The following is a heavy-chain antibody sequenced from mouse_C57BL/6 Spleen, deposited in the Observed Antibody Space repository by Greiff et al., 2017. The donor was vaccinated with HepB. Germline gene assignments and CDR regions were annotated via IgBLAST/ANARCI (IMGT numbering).Heavy chain of an antibody. CDR3: ARGDSNYGGNAMDY. V-gene: IGHV1-9*01. D-gene: IGHD2-5*01. CDR2: ILPGSGRT. J-gene: IGHJ4*01. Sequence: VTLQESGAELMKPGASVKLSCKAPGYTFTGYWIEWVKQRPGHGLEWIGEILPGSGRTKYNEKFKGKATFTADTSSNTAYMQLSSLTTEDSAIYYCARGDSNYGGNAMDYWGQGTSVTVSS. CDR1: GYTFTGYW.